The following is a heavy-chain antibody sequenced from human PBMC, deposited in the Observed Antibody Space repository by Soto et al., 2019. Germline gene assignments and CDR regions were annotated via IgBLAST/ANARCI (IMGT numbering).Heavy chain of an antibody. D-gene: IGHD5-12*01. V-gene: IGHV3-30*18. Sequence: GGSLRLSCAASGFTFSSYGMHWVRQAPGKGLEWVAVISYDGSNKYYADSVKGRFTISRDNSKNTLYLQMNSLRAEDTAVYYCAKVAYSGYDYEDYFDYWGQGTLVTVSS. J-gene: IGHJ4*02. CDR1: GFTFSSYG. CDR2: ISYDGSNK. CDR3: AKVAYSGYDYEDYFDY.